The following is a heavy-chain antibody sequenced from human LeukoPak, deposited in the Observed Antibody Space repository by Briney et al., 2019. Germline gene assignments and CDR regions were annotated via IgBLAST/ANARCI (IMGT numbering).Heavy chain of an antibody. Sequence: SETLSLTCTVSGGSISSYYWSWIRQPPGKGLEWIGYIYTSGSTNYNPSLKSRVTISVDTSKNQFSLKLSSVTAADTAVHYCARESPGAWFDPWGQGTLVTVSS. D-gene: IGHD3-10*01. CDR1: GGSISSYY. CDR3: ARESPGAWFDP. V-gene: IGHV4-4*09. CDR2: IYTSGST. J-gene: IGHJ5*02.